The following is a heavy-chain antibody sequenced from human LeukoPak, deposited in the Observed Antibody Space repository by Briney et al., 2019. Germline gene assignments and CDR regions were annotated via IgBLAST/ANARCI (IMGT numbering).Heavy chain of an antibody. CDR3: ARAPYCPYGPGDY. D-gene: IGHD3-10*01. J-gene: IGHJ4*02. CDR2: ISYDGSNK. CDR1: GFTFSSYA. Sequence: PGGSLRLSCAASGFTFSSYAMHWVRQAPGKGLEWVAVISYDGSNKYYADSVKGRFTISRDNSKNTLYLQMNSLRAEDTAVYYCARAPYCPYGPGDYWGQGTLVTVSS. V-gene: IGHV3-30*04.